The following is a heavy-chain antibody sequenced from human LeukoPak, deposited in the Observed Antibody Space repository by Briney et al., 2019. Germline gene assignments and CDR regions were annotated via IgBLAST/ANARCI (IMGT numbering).Heavy chain of an antibody. CDR3: ARLSRPPPSCSSTSCLFDY. CDR1: GGSFSGYY. CDR2: INHSGST. D-gene: IGHD2-2*01. V-gene: IGHV4-34*01. J-gene: IGHJ4*02. Sequence: TSETLSLTCAVYGGSFSGYYWSWIRQPPGKGLEWIGEINHSGSTNYNPSLKSRVTISVDTSKNQFSLKLSSVTAADTAVYYCARLSRPPPSCSSTSCLFDYWGQGTLVTVSS.